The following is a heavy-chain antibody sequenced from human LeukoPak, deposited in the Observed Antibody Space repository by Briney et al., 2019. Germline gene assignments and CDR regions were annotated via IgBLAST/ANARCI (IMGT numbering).Heavy chain of an antibody. D-gene: IGHD7-27*01. CDR3: AKDGLTGVNYYYGMDV. V-gene: IGHV3-30*18. CDR2: ISYDESYK. Sequence: GGSLRLSCAASGFSFSSYGIHWVRQAPGKGLEWVAVISYDESYKYYAESVKGRFTISRDNSKNTLYLQMNSLRAEDTAVYYCAKDGLTGVNYYYGMDVWGKGTTVTVSS. J-gene: IGHJ6*04. CDR1: GFSFSSYG.